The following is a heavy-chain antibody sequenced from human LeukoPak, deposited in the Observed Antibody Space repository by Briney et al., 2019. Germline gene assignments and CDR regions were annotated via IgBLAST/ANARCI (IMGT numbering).Heavy chain of an antibody. J-gene: IGHJ4*02. Sequence: SETLSLTCTVSGGSIGSYYWTWIRQPPGKGLEWIGEINHSGSTNYNPSLKSRVTISVDTSKNQFSLKLSSVTAADTAVYYCARGGAGGGKGGGGDFDYGGREPVVTVS. CDR1: GGSIGSYY. CDR3: ARGGAGGGKGGGGDFDY. D-gene: IGHD3-16*01. V-gene: IGHV4-34*01. CDR2: INHSGST.